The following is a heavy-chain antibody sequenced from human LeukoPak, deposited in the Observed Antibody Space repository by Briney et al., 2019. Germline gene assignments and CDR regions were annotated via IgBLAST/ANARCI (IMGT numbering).Heavy chain of an antibody. D-gene: IGHD4-17*01. CDR3: ARTPYGDPYYFDY. Sequence: SETLSLTCAVYGGSFSGYYWSWIRQPPGKGLEWIGEINHSGSTNYNPSLMSRVTISVDTSKNQFSLKLSSVTAADTAVYYCARTPYGDPYYFDYWGQGTLVTVSS. V-gene: IGHV4-34*01. CDR1: GGSFSGYY. CDR2: INHSGST. J-gene: IGHJ4*02.